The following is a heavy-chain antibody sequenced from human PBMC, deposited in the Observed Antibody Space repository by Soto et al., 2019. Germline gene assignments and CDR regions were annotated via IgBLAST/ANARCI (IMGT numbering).Heavy chain of an antibody. CDR3: AHRRECTSTSCYDFDY. Sequence: SGPTLVNPTQTLTLTCTFSGFSLSTSRVGVGWIRQPPGRALEWLALIYWDDEKRYSPSLRSRLTITKDTSKNQVVLTMANMDPVDTATYYCAHRRECTSTSCYDFDYWGQGTLVTVS. CDR1: GFSLSTSRVG. D-gene: IGHD2-2*01. J-gene: IGHJ4*02. CDR2: IYWDDEK. V-gene: IGHV2-5*02.